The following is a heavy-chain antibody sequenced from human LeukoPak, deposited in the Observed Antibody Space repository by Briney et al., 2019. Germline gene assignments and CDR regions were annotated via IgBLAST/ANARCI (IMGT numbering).Heavy chain of an antibody. J-gene: IGHJ3*02. D-gene: IGHD3-22*01. CDR3: ARYYYDSSGSDAFDI. Sequence: GESLKISCKGSGYSFTNYWISWVRQMPGKGLEWMGKIDPSDSYANYSPSFQGHVTISADKSITTAYLQWGSLKASDTAMYYCARYYYDSSGSDAFDIWGQGTMVTVYS. CDR1: GYSFTNYW. V-gene: IGHV5-10-1*01. CDR2: IDPSDSYA.